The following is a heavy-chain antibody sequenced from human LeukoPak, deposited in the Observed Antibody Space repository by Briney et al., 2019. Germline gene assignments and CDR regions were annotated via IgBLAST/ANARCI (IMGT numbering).Heavy chain of an antibody. CDR3: AKENYDFWSGYYKGIFDY. D-gene: IGHD3-3*01. CDR1: GFTFSSYS. J-gene: IGHJ4*02. Sequence: GGSLRLSCAASGFTFSSYSMNWVRQAPGKGLEWVSYISSSSSTIYYADSVKGRFTISRDNSKNTLYLQMNSLRAEDTAVYYCAKENYDFWSGYYKGIFDYWGQGTLVTVSS. V-gene: IGHV3-48*01. CDR2: ISSSSSTI.